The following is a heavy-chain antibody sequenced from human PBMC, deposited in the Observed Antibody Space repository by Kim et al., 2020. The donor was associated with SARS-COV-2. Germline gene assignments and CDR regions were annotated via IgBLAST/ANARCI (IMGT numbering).Heavy chain of an antibody. J-gene: IGHJ4*02. V-gene: IGHV3-30*18. CDR2: ISYDGSNK. CDR3: AKNGHLWFGELLDY. D-gene: IGHD3-10*01. CDR1: GFTFSSYG. Sequence: GGSLRLSCAASGFTFSSYGMHWVRQAPGKGLEWVAVISYDGSNKYYADSVKGRFTISRDNSKNTLYLQMNSLRAEDTAVYYCAKNGHLWFGELLDYWGQGTLVTVSS.